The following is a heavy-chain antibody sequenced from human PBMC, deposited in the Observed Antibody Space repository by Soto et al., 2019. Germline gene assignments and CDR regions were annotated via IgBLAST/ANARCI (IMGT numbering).Heavy chain of an antibody. Sequence: SETLSLTCTVSGGSISSGGYYWSWIRQHPGKGLEWIGYIYYSGSTYYNPSLKSRVTISVDTSKNQFSLKLSSVTAADTAVYYCARDWGEQGGGSCCYFDYWGQGTLVTVSS. V-gene: IGHV4-31*03. D-gene: IGHD2-15*01. CDR1: GGSISSGGYY. CDR3: ARDWGEQGGGSCCYFDY. CDR2: IYYSGST. J-gene: IGHJ4*02.